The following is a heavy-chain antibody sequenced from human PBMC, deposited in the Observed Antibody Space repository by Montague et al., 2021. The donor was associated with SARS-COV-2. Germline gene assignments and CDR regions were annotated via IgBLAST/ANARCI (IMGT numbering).Heavy chain of an antibody. CDR2: ISYDGSNK. Sequence: SLRLSCAASGFTFSSYAMHWVRQAPGKGLEWVADISYDGSNKYYADSVKGRFTISRDNSKNTLYLQMNSLRAEDTAVYYCARELTYYGMDVWGQGTTVTVSS. CDR3: ARELTYYGMDV. J-gene: IGHJ6*02. CDR1: GFTFSSYA. V-gene: IGHV3-30-3*01.